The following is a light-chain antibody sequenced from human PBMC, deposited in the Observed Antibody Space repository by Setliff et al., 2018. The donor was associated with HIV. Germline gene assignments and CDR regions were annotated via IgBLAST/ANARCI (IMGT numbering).Light chain of an antibody. CDR3: SSYTSSIPLYV. CDR1: SSDVGGYNY. J-gene: IGLJ1*01. V-gene: IGLV2-14*03. CDR2: DVS. Sequence: QSVLAQPASVSGSPEQSITISCTGTSSDVGGYNYVSWYQQHPGKAPKLMISDVSNRPSGVSNRFSGSRSANTASLTISGLQAEDEADYYCSSYTSSIPLYVFGTGTKVTVL.